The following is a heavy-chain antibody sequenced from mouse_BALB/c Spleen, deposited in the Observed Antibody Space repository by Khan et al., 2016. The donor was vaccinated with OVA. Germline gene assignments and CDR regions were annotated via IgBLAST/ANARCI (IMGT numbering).Heavy chain of an antibody. J-gene: IGHJ2*01. CDR2: IYPGGGYT. D-gene: IGHD3-1*01. Sequence: VQLQESGGELVRPGTSVKMSCKAAGYTFTNYWIGWVKQRPGHGLEWIGDIYPGGGYTNYNEKFKGKATLTADTSSSTAYMQLSSLTSEDSAIYYCASRGAARATWDYFDYWGQGTTLTVSS. CDR1: GYTFTNYW. CDR3: ASRGAARATWDYFDY. V-gene: IGHV1-63*02.